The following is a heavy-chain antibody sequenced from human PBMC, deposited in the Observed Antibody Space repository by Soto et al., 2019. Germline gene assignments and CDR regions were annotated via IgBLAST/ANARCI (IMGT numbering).Heavy chain of an antibody. CDR2: TYYRSRWYN. CDR3: AGTTSHQWYYMDV. Sequence: SQTLSLTCVISGDSVSSNSAAWKWIRLSPSRGLEWLARTYYRSRWYNDYAVSVRSRITVNPDTSKNQFSLQLTSVTPEDTAVYYCAGTTSHQWYYMDVWGKGTTVTVSS. J-gene: IGHJ6*03. D-gene: IGHD1-7*01. V-gene: IGHV6-1*01. CDR1: GDSVSSNSAA.